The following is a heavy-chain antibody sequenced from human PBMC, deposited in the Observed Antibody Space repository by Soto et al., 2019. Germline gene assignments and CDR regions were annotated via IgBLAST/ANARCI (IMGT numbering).Heavy chain of an antibody. CDR1: GFTFSSYA. Sequence: GGSLRLSCAASGFTFSSYAMSWVRQAPGKGLEWVSAISGSGGSTYYADSVKGRFTISRDNSKNTLYLQMNSLRAEDTAVYYCAKPVTMVRGVLQTDWGQGTLVTVSS. CDR2: ISGSGGST. D-gene: IGHD3-10*01. V-gene: IGHV3-23*01. CDR3: AKPVTMVRGVLQTD. J-gene: IGHJ4*02.